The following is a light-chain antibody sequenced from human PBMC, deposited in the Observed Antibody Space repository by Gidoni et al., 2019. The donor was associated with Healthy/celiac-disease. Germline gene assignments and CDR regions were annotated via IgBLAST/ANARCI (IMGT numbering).Light chain of an antibody. V-gene: IGKV1-39*01. J-gene: IGKJ1*01. CDR1: QTINTY. CDR3: QQRYITPSP. CDR2: AGS. Sequence: DIQMTQSPSSLSASVGDRVTITCRASQTINTYVNWYQQKPGKAPKLLIYAGSRLQTGVPAIFSGSGSGTDFPLPISSLQPEDVATYSCQQRYITPSPFGQGTRVEIK.